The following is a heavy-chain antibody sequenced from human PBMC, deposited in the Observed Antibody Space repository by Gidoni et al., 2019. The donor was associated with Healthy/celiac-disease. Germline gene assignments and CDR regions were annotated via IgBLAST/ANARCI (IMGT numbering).Heavy chain of an antibody. CDR2: INHSGST. D-gene: IGHD1-26*01. J-gene: IGHJ5*02. CDR3: ARRNPTYSGSYYPRSGWFDP. CDR1: GGSFSGYY. Sequence: QVQLQQWGAGLLKPSETLSLNCAVYGGSFSGYYWSWIRQPPGKGLEWIGEINHSGSTNYNPSLKSRVTISVDTSKNQFSLKLSSVTAADTAVYYCARRNPTYSGSYYPRSGWFDPWGQGTLVTVSS. V-gene: IGHV4-34*01.